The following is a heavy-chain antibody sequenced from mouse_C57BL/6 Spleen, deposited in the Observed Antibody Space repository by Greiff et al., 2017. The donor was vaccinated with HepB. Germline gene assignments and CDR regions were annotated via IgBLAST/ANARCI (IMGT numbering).Heavy chain of an antibody. D-gene: IGHD4-1*01. CDR1: GFTFSDYG. J-gene: IGHJ1*03. Sequence: EVQLQESGGGLVKPGGSLKLSCAASGFTFSDYGMHWVRQAPEKGLEWVAYISSGSSTIYYADTVKGRFTISRDNAKNTLFLQMTSLRSEDTAMYYCASGRTGTDWYFDVWGTGTTVTVSS. CDR3: ASGRTGTDWYFDV. V-gene: IGHV5-17*01. CDR2: ISSGSSTI.